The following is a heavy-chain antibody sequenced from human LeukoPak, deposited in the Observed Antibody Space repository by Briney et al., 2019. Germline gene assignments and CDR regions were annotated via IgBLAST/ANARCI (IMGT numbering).Heavy chain of an antibody. Sequence: PGGSLRLSCAASGFTVSNYWMHWVRQAPGKGLEWVSVINSGGDTHSADSVKGRFTISRDSSKNTLYLQMNSLRVEDTAVYYCARGDGFMIRDWGQGTLVTVSS. J-gene: IGHJ4*02. CDR1: GFTVSNYW. D-gene: IGHD3-10*01. CDR3: ARGDGFMIRD. CDR2: INSGGDT. V-gene: IGHV3-66*01.